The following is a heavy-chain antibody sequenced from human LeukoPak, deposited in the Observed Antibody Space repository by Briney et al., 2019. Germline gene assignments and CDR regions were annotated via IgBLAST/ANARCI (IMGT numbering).Heavy chain of an antibody. CDR2: ISGSGGST. Sequence: PGGSLRLSCAASGFTFSSYAMSWVRQAPGKGLEWVSAISGSGGSTYYADSVKGRFTISRDNSKNTLYLQMNSLRAEDTSVYYCTRDLLSQKGAQFDPWGQGTLVTVSS. J-gene: IGHJ5*02. V-gene: IGHV3-23*01. D-gene: IGHD1-26*01. CDR3: TRDLLSQKGAQFDP. CDR1: GFTFSSYA.